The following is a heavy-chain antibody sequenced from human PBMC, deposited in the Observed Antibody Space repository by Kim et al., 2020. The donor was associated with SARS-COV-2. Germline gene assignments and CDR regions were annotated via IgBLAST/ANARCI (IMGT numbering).Heavy chain of an antibody. V-gene: IGHV4-34*01. J-gene: IGHJ6*03. CDR3: ARGRVGVVPSPILGLGPFCKYCYVDV. Sequence: SETLSLTCAISGESFSDYHWTWVRRPPGKGLEWIGEINNSGSTNYNPTLKRRVIISSDTSKNQFSLKVTSLTAADTAVYYCARGRVGVVPSPILGLGPFCKYCYVDVWGRGATVPASS. D-gene: IGHD3-3*01. CDR1: GESFSDYH. CDR2: INNSGST.